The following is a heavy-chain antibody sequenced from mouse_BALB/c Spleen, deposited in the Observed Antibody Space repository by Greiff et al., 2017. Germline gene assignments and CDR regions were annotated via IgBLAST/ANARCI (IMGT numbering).Heavy chain of an antibody. J-gene: IGHJ3*01. V-gene: IGHV14-3*02. CDR1: GFNIKDTY. CDR3: APFSGTWFAY. D-gene: IGHD4-1*01. Sequence: EVKLVESGAELVKPGASVKLSCTASGFNIKDTYMHWVKQRPEQGLEWIGRIDPANGNTKYDPKFQGKATITADTSSNTAYLQLSSLTSEDTAVYYCAPFSGTWFAYWGQGTLVTVSA. CDR2: IDPANGNT.